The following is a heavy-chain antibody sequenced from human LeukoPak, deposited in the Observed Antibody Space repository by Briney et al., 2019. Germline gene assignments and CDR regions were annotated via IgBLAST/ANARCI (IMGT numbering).Heavy chain of an antibody. V-gene: IGHV1-2*02. CDR2: IYPASGGT. J-gene: IGHJ4*02. CDR1: GYTFTGFY. Sequence: ASGTVSCTASGYTFTGFYIYWVRQAPGQGLEWMGWIYPASGGTNYAQKFQGRVTMTRDTSITTAYMELRRLRPDDTAVYYCARASGYDYPSDYWGQGTQVTVSS. D-gene: IGHD5-12*01. CDR3: ARASGYDYPSDY.